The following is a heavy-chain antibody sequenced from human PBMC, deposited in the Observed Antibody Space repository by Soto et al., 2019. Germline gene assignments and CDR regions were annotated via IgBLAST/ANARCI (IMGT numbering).Heavy chain of an antibody. Sequence: EVQLVESGGGLVQPGGSLRLSCAASGFSFSSYSMNWVRQAPGKGLEWVSYINRDSMTVYYAESVKGRFSISRDNAKKSLSLQMNSLRDEDTALYYCASSGDSAGWGIDFWGQGTLVTVSS. J-gene: IGHJ4*02. V-gene: IGHV3-48*02. D-gene: IGHD6-19*01. CDR1: GFSFSSYS. CDR3: ASSGDSAGWGIDF. CDR2: INRDSMTV.